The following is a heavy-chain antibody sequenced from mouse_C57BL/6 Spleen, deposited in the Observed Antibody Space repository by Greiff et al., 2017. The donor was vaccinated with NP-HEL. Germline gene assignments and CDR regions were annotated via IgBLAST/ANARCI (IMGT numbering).Heavy chain of an antibody. CDR2: ISYDGSN. D-gene: IGHD2-2*01. V-gene: IGHV3-6*01. CDR1: GYSITSGYY. Sequence: EVQLQQSGPGLVKPSQSLSLTCSVTGYSITSGYYWNWIRQFPGNKLEWMGYISYDGSNNYNPSLKNRISITRDTSKNQFFLKLNSVTTEDTATYYCARATMVTSWFAYWGQGTLVTVSA. CDR3: ARATMVTSWFAY. J-gene: IGHJ3*01.